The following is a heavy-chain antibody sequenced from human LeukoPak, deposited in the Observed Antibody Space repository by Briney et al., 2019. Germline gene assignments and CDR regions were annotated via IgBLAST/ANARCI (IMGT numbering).Heavy chain of an antibody. V-gene: IGHV1-2*02. D-gene: IGHD5-24*01. CDR1: GYTFTGYY. CDR2: INPNSGGT. Sequence: ASVKVSCKTSGYTFTGYYMHWVRQAPGQGLEWMGWINPNSGGTNYAQKFQGRVTMTRDTSISTAYMELTRLRSDDTAGYYCARDRYGDGFAHLDSWGQGALVTVSS. J-gene: IGHJ4*02. CDR3: ARDRYGDGFAHLDS.